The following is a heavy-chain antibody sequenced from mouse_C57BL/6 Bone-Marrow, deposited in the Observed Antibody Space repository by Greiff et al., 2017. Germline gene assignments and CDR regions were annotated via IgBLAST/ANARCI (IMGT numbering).Heavy chain of an antibody. CDR1: GYAFTNYL. CDR3: ARRDGGFAY. J-gene: IGHJ3*01. D-gene: IGHD2-3*01. V-gene: IGHV1-54*01. Sequence: QVQLKESGAELVRPGTSVKVSCKASGYAFTNYLIEWVKQRPGQGLEWIGVINPGSGGTNYNEKFKGKATLTADKSASTAYMQLSSLTSEDSAVYFCARRDGGFAYWGQGTLVTVSA. CDR2: INPGSGGT.